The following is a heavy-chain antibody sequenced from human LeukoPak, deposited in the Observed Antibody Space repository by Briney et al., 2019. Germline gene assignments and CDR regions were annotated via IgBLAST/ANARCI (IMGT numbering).Heavy chain of an antibody. CDR3: ARAYYYDSSGYYPPIDY. Sequence: GGSLRLSCAASGFTFSSYSMNWVRQAPGKGLEWVSSISSSSSYIYYADSVKGRFTISRDNAKNSLYLQMNSLRAEDTAVYYCARAYYYDSSGYYPPIDYWGQGTLVTVSS. CDR1: GFTFSSYS. V-gene: IGHV3-21*01. J-gene: IGHJ4*02. D-gene: IGHD3-22*01. CDR2: ISSSSSYI.